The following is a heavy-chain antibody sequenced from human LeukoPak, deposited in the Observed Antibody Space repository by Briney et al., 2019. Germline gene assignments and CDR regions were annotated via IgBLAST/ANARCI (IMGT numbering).Heavy chain of an antibody. V-gene: IGHV1-2*02. CDR3: ARDGDSLMVDFDY. CDR2: ISPNSGGA. Sequence: ASVKVSCKASGYTFTGYYMYWVRQAPGQGLEWVGWISPNSGGANFAQKFQGRVTMTRDTSTSTAYLELSRLTSDDTAVYYCARDGDSLMVDFDYWGQGTLVTVSS. D-gene: IGHD2-8*01. CDR1: GYTFTGYY. J-gene: IGHJ4*02.